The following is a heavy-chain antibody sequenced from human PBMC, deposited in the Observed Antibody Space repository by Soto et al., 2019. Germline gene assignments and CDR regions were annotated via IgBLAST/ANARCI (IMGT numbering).Heavy chain of an antibody. CDR2: ISVSGGST. CDR1: GFTVNSYA. J-gene: IGHJ3*02. V-gene: IGHV3-23*01. D-gene: IGHD6-6*01. CDR3: AKEYSSSVFSNDAFDI. Sequence: EVQLLESGGGLVQPGGSLRLSCAASGFTVNSYAMTWVRQAPGKGLEWVSAISVSGGSTYYADSVKGRFTISRDNSKNTLYLQMNSLRAEDTAVYYCAKEYSSSVFSNDAFDIWGQGTMVTVSS.